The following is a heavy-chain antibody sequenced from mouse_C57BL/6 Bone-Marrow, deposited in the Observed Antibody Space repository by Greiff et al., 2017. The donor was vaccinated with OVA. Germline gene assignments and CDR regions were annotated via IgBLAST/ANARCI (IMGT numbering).Heavy chain of an antibody. CDR1: GFTFSDYY. CDR2: INYDGSST. D-gene: IGHD2-4*01. V-gene: IGHV5-16*01. Sequence: EVQVVESEGGLVQPGSSMKLSCTASGFTFSDYYMAWVRQVPEKGLEWVANINYDGSSTYYLDSLKSRFIISRDNAKNILYLQMSSLKSEDTATYYCASYDYDGAWFAYWGQGTLVTVSA. CDR3: ASYDYDGAWFAY. J-gene: IGHJ3*01.